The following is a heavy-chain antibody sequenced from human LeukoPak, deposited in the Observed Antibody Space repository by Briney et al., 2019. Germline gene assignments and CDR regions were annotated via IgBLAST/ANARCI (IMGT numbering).Heavy chain of an antibody. CDR2: IYYSGST. V-gene: IGHV4-39*01. CDR3: ARTPFTMVRGVYDY. CDR1: GGSISSSSYY. D-gene: IGHD3-10*01. J-gene: IGHJ4*02. Sequence: PSETLSLTCTVSGGSISSSSYYWGWIRQPPGKGLEWIGSIYYSGSTYYNPSLKSRVTISVDTSKNQFSLKLSSVTAADTAVYYCARTPFTMVRGVYDYWGQGTLVTVSS.